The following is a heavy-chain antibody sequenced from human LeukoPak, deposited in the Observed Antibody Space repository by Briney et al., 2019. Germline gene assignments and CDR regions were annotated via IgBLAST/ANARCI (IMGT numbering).Heavy chain of an antibody. D-gene: IGHD6-13*01. Sequence: HAGGSLRLSCAASGFTVSSNYMSWVRQAPGKGLEWVSVIYSGGSTYYADSVKGRFTISRDNSKNTLYLQMNSLRAEDTAVYCCARTTIAAAGGGRNYYYYMDVWGKGTTVTVSS. CDR2: IYSGGST. CDR1: GFTVSSNY. J-gene: IGHJ6*03. V-gene: IGHV3-66*02. CDR3: ARTTIAAAGGGRNYYYYMDV.